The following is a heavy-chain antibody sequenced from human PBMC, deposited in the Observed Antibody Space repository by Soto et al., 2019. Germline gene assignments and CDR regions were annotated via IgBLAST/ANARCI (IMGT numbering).Heavy chain of an antibody. D-gene: IGHD3-3*01. CDR1: GYTITSYG. CDR3: AVITGYYDFWSGKGYYYGMDV. Sequence: GASVKVSCRASGYTITSYGISWVRQAPGQGLEWMGWISAYNGNTNYAQKLQGRVTMTTDTSTSTAYMELRSLRSDDTAVYYCAVITGYYDFWSGKGYYYGMDVWGQGTTVTVSS. J-gene: IGHJ6*02. V-gene: IGHV1-18*01. CDR2: ISAYNGNT.